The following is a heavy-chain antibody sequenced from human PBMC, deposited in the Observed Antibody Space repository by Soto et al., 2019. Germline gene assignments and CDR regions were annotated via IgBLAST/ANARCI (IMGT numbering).Heavy chain of an antibody. CDR2: ISWNSGSI. Sequence: GGALRLSCSASGFTLDDYAMHWVREAPGKGLQWVSGISWNSGSIGYADSVKGRFTISRDNAKNSLYLQMNSLRAEDTAVYYCARDQSVAVAGTGAYYGMDVWGQGTTVTVS. CDR3: ARDQSVAVAGTGAYYGMDV. J-gene: IGHJ6*02. D-gene: IGHD6-19*01. V-gene: IGHV3-9*01. CDR1: GFTLDDYA.